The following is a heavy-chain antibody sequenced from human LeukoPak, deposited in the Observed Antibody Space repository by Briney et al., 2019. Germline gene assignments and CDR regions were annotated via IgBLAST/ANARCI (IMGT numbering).Heavy chain of an antibody. CDR2: INPSGGST. J-gene: IGHJ5*02. V-gene: IGHV1-46*01. CDR1: GYTFTSYY. D-gene: IGHD2-15*01. Sequence: ASVKVSCKASGYTFTSYYMHWVRQAPGQGLEWMGIINPSGGSTSYAQKFQGRVTMTRDTSTSTVYMEQSSLRSEDTAVYYCARELGYCSGGSCYTLNNWFDPWGQGTLVTVSS. CDR3: ARELGYCSGGSCYTLNNWFDP.